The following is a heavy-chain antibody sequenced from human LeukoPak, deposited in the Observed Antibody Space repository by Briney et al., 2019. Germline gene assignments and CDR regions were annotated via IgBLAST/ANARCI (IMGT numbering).Heavy chain of an antibody. D-gene: IGHD3-9*01. CDR1: GFTFSSYE. J-gene: IGHJ4*02. V-gene: IGHV3-48*03. CDR2: ISSSGSTI. Sequence: GGSLRLSCAASGFTFSSYEMNWVRQAPGKGLEWVSYISSSGSTIYYADSVKGRFTISRDNAKNSLYLQMNSLRAEDTAVYYCAREIGFDTSGFDYWGQGTLVTVSS. CDR3: AREIGFDTSGFDY.